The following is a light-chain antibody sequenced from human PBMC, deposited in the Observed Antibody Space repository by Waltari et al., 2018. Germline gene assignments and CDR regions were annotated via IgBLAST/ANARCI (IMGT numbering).Light chain of an antibody. J-gene: IGKJ4*01. CDR3: QQRRSWPLT. CDR1: QSLDNY. CDR2: ETF. V-gene: IGKV3-11*01. Sequence: EIVLTQSPATLSLSPGERAALSCRASQSLDNYLVWYQQKPGQAPRLLIYETFNSAPGIPVRFSGSGSGTDFTLTISSLEAEDSAMYYCQQRRSWPLTFGGGTRIEI.